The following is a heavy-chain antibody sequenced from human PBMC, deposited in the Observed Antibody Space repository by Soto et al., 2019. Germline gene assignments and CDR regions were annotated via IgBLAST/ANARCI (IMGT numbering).Heavy chain of an antibody. CDR3: AKDQSFDY. J-gene: IGHJ4*02. Sequence: QVQLVESGGGVVQPGRSLRLSCAASGFTFSSYGMHWVRQAPGKGLEWVAVISYDGSNEYYADSVKGRFTISRDNSKNTLYLQMNSLRAEDTAVYYCAKDQSFDYWGQGTLVTVSS. CDR2: ISYDGSNE. V-gene: IGHV3-30*18. CDR1: GFTFSSYG.